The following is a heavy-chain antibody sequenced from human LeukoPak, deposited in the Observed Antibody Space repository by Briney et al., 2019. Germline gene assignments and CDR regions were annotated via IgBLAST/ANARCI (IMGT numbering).Heavy chain of an antibody. CDR3: AREWVHYTYGSPPIDY. Sequence: ASVKVSCKTSGYTFTNYYMHWVRQAPGQGLEWMEIINPSGGSTSYAQKFQGRVTMTGDTSTNTVCMELSSLRSEDTAMYYCAREWVHYTYGSPPIDYWGQGTLVTVSS. D-gene: IGHD5-18*01. CDR2: INPSGGST. J-gene: IGHJ4*02. CDR1: GYTFTNYY. V-gene: IGHV1-46*01.